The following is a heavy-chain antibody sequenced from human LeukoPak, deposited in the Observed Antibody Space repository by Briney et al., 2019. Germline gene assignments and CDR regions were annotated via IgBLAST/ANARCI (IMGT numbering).Heavy chain of an antibody. J-gene: IGHJ4*02. V-gene: IGHV3-30*04. CDR3: ARDSVTTSFYFDY. CDR2: ISYDGSNK. CDR1: GFTFSSYA. Sequence: GGSLRLSCAASGFTFSSYAMHWVRQAPGKGPEWVAVISYDGSNKYYADSVKGRFTISRDNSKNTLYLQMNSLRAEDTAVYYCARDSVTTSFYFDYWGQGTLVTVSS. D-gene: IGHD4-17*01.